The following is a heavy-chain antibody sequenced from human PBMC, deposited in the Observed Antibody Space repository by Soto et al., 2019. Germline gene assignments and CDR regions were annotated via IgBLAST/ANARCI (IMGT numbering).Heavy chain of an antibody. D-gene: IGHD2-21*02. CDR3: ARGGYVVVVTAAFDY. CDR1: GNTFTNYY. V-gene: IGHV1-46*01. J-gene: IGHJ4*02. Sequence: QVQLMQSGAEVKKPGASVKVSCKASGNTFTNYYIHWVRQAPGQGLEWMGTINPSGGHTTYAQKFVGRVTKTRDTSTTTLYMELTSLRSEDTAVYYCARGGYVVVVTAAFDYWSQLTLVPVSS. CDR2: INPSGGHT.